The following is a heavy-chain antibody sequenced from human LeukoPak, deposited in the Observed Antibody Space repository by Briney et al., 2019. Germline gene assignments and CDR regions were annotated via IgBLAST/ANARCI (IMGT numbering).Heavy chain of an antibody. Sequence: GGSLRLSCTTSGSTFGDYAMTWVRQAPGKGLEWVANIKQDGSEKYYVDSVKGRFTISRDNAKNSLYLQMNSLRAEDTAVYYCARDDAFDIWGQGTMVTVSS. CDR3: ARDDAFDI. V-gene: IGHV3-7*01. J-gene: IGHJ3*02. CDR2: IKQDGSEK. CDR1: GSTFGDYA.